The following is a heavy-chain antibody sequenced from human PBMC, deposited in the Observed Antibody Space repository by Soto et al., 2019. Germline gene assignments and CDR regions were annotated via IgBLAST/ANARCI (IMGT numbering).Heavy chain of an antibody. CDR2: IIPVFGTP. CDR1: GGTFRTFA. J-gene: IGHJ6*02. Sequence: QVQLVQSGAEMKEPGSSVQVSCKASGGTFRTFAISWVRQAPGQGPEWMGGIIPVFGTPNYAQKFQGRVTITADESTSTAYMELSSVRSEDTAVYYCARGGSTMVRGPRVYGLDVWGQGTTVTVSS. V-gene: IGHV1-69*01. CDR3: ARGGSTMVRGPRVYGLDV. D-gene: IGHD3-10*01.